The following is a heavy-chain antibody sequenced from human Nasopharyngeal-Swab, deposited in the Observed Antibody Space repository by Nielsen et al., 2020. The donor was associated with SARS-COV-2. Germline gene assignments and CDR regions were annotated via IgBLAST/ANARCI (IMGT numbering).Heavy chain of an antibody. D-gene: IGHD3-10*01. CDR1: GGTFSSYA. CDR3: ARDRGYYGSGSNYYFDY. J-gene: IGHJ4*02. Sequence: SVKVSCKASGGTFSSYAISWVRQAPGQGLEWMGRIIPILGIANYAQKFQGRVTITADKSTSTAYMELSSLRSEDTAVCYCARDRGYYGSGSNYYFDYWGQGTLVTVSS. V-gene: IGHV1-69*04. CDR2: IIPILGIA.